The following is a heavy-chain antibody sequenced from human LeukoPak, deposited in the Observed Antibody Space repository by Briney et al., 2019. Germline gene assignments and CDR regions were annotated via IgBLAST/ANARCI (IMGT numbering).Heavy chain of an antibody. CDR3: ARDGYSSGYTYHFDY. J-gene: IGHJ4*02. Sequence: SETLSLTCTVSGGSISSSSYYWGWIRQPPGKGLEWIGSIYFSGSAYYNPSLKSRLTISVDTSKNQFSLKLTSVTAADTAVYYCARDGYSSGYTYHFDYWGQGTLVTVSS. V-gene: IGHV4-39*07. D-gene: IGHD3-22*01. CDR1: GGSISSSSYY. CDR2: IYFSGSA.